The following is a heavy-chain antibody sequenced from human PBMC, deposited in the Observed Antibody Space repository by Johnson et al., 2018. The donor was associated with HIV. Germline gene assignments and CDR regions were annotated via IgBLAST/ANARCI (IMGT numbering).Heavy chain of an antibody. V-gene: IGHV3-30*18. Sequence: QVQLVESGGGVVQPGRSLRLSCAASGFTFRSYGMHWVRQAPGKGLEWVAVISYDGSKKYHADSVKGRFTISRDNSKNTLYLQMNTLSAEDTAVYYCVKVQDEWFRALGAFDIWGQGTMVTVSS. CDR2: ISYDGSKK. J-gene: IGHJ3*02. CDR3: VKVQDEWFRALGAFDI. CDR1: GFTFRSYG. D-gene: IGHD3-10*01.